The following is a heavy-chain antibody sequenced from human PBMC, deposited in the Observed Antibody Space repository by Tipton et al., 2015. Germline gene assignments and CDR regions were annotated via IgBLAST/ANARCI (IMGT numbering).Heavy chain of an antibody. CDR2: IYYTGPT. J-gene: IGHJ6*02. V-gene: IGHV4-59*01. D-gene: IGHD5-24*01. CDR3: ARDLEHGMDV. CDR1: GGSLNDYY. Sequence: GLVKPSETLSLTCSVSGGSLNDYYWSWIRQSPGKGLEWIGYIYYTGPTKYNPSLKCRVNISVDRAKNQFSLELSSVTVADSAVYFCARDLEHGMDVWDQGTTDTVS.